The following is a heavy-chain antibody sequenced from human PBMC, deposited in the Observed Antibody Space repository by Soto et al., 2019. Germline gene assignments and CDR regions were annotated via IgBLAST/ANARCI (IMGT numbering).Heavy chain of an antibody. CDR1: GYTFTSYD. D-gene: IGHD5-18*01. J-gene: IGHJ6*02. CDR2: MNPNSGNT. V-gene: IGHV1-8*01. Sequence: ASVKVSCKASGYTFTSYDINWVRQATGQGLEWMGWMNPNSGNTGYAQKFQGRVTMTRNTSISTACMELSSLRSEDTAVYYCAAFFDTAIPSYYGMDVWGQGTTVTVSS. CDR3: AAFFDTAIPSYYGMDV.